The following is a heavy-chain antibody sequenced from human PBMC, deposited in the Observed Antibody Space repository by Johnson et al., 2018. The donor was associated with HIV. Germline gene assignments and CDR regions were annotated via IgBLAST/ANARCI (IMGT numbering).Heavy chain of an antibody. Sequence: QVQLVESGGGVVQPGRSLRLSCAASGFTFSSYAMHWVRQAPGKGLEWVAAISYDGSNKYYADSVKGLFTISRDNSKNTLYLQMNSLRAEDTAVYYCAKLPDGLNPFDSWGQGTTVTVSS. D-gene: IGHD3-10*01. CDR3: AKLPDGLNPFDS. V-gene: IGHV3-30*04. CDR2: ISYDGSNK. CDR1: GFTFSSYA. J-gene: IGHJ3*02.